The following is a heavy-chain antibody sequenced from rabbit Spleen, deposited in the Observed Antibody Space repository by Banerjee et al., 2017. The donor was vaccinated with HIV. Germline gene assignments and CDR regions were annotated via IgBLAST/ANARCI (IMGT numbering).Heavy chain of an antibody. CDR2: ISGSSGTT. V-gene: IGHV1S40*01. J-gene: IGHJ4*01. CDR3: VRDQAGDADFGPYYLNL. CDR1: GVSFSSNYY. D-gene: IGHD6-1*01. Sequence: QSLEESGGDLVKPGASLTLTCTASGVSFSSNYYMCWVRQAPGKGLEWIACISGSSGTTYYASWAKGRFTISSHNAQNTLYLQLSSLTAADTATYFCVRDQAGDADFGPYYLNLWGQGTLVTVS.